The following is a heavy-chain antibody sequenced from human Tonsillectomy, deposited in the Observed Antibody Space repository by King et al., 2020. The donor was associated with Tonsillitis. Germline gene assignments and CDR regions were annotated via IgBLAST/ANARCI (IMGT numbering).Heavy chain of an antibody. CDR2: INYSVNH. CDR1: VGSISIDY. V-gene: IGHV4-59*13. D-gene: IGHD1-26*01. J-gene: IGHJ4*02. CDR3: ARSELLGTTTFDY. Sequence: VQLQESGPGLVKTSETLSLTCTVSVGSISIDYWSWIRLTPGRGLEWYGYINYSVNHKYNPSLKSRVTISADSSKNQFSLKLSYVTAADTAVYYCARSELLGTTTFDYWGQGTLVTVSS.